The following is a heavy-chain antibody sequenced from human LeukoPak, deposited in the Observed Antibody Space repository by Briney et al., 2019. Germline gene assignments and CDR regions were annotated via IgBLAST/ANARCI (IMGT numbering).Heavy chain of an antibody. CDR3: ARGQLSSSSFDY. CDR2: INPSGGST. V-gene: IGHV1-46*01. J-gene: IGHJ4*02. Sequence: GASVKVSCKASGYTFTSYFMHWMRQAPGQGLEWMGIINPSGGSTTYAQKFQGRVTMTRDTSTSTVYTELNSLRSEDTALYYCARGQLSSSSFDYWGQGTLVTVSS. CDR1: GYTFTSYF. D-gene: IGHD6-13*01.